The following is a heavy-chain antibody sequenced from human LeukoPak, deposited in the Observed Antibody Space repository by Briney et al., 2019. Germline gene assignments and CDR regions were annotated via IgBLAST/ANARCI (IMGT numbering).Heavy chain of an antibody. CDR2: ISGSGGST. Sequence: GGSLRLSCAASGFTFSSYVMSWVRQAPGKGLEWVSAISGSGGSTYYADSVKGRFTISRDNSKNTLYLQMNSLRAEDTAVYYCAKDPWVSVVVVAAEWGQGTLVTVSS. CDR1: GFTFSSYV. D-gene: IGHD2-15*01. CDR3: AKDPWVSVVVVAAE. V-gene: IGHV3-23*01. J-gene: IGHJ4*02.